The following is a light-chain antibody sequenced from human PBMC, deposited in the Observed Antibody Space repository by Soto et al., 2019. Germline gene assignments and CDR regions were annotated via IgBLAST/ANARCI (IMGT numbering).Light chain of an antibody. CDR1: QSVTSSY. CDR2: GAF. Sequence: ETVLTQSPGTLSLSPGERATLSCRASQSVTSSYVAWYRQNPGQPPRLLIYGAFRRPTGIPDRFSGSGSGTDFSLSISRLEPEDSAVFYCQQYGSSTWTFGQGTKVDIK. V-gene: IGKV3-20*01. CDR3: QQYGSSTWT. J-gene: IGKJ1*01.